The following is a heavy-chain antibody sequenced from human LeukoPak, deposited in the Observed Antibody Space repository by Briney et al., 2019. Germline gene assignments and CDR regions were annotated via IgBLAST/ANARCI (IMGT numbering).Heavy chain of an antibody. D-gene: IGHD5-24*01. CDR3: ARGQGLQLKSGSDY. CDR1: GGSISSHN. CDR2: VSYSGST. V-gene: IGHV4-59*08. Sequence: PSETLSLNCTVSGGSISSHNWCWIRQPPGKGLEWIGYVSYSGSTNYNPSLKSRVTISEDTSKNQFSLKLSSVTAADTAVYYCARGQGLQLKSGSDYWGQGTLVTVSS. J-gene: IGHJ4*02.